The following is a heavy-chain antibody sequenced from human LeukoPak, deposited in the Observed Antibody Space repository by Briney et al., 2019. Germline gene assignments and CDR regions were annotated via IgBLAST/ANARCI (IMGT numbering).Heavy chain of an antibody. CDR2: IYWDDDN. CDR1: GFSLSTSGVG. V-gene: IGHV2-5*02. CDR3: AHSLYFSSWYISFDP. Sequence: ESGPTLVNPTQTLTLTCTFSGFSLSTSGVGVGWIRQPPGKALEWLAVIYWDDDNRYSPSLKTRLTITKDTSKNQVVLTMTNMDPVDTATYYCAHSLYFSSWYISFDPWGQGTLVTVSS. J-gene: IGHJ5*02. D-gene: IGHD6-13*01.